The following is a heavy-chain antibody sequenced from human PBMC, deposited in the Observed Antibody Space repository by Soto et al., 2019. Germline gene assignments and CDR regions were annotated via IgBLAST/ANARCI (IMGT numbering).Heavy chain of an antibody. CDR3: ARGVTGTNYGVDV. D-gene: IGHD1-7*01. CDR1: GFSFSSYA. V-gene: IGHV3-30*04. J-gene: IGHJ6*02. CDR2: ISSDGGNK. Sequence: WLSLRLSCAASGFSFSSYAMHWVRQAPGKVLEWVGVISSDGGNKDYAASVKGRFIISRDNFKKTVSLELSSLRREDTAVYYCARGVTGTNYGVDVWGQGTTVTVPS.